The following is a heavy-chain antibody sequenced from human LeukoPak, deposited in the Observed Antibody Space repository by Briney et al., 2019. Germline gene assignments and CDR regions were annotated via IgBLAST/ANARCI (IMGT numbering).Heavy chain of an antibody. V-gene: IGHV3-7*01. D-gene: IGHD2-15*01. CDR3: AREDGYCSGGSCYSYFDS. CDR1: KLIFRTYW. CDR2: IKKTGSET. J-gene: IGHJ4*02. Sequence: GGSLRLSCAAPKLIFRTYWMSWVRQAPGKGLEWVAYIKKTGSETYYVDSVKGRFTITRDNARNSLFLQMNSLRAEDTAVYYCAREDGYCSGGSCYSYFDSWGQGTLVTVSS.